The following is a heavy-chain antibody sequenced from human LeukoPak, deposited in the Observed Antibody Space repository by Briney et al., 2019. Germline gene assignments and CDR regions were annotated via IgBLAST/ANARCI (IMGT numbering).Heavy chain of an antibody. Sequence: GSLXXXCAASGFTFSSYWMSWIPQAPGKGLEWVSYTSSSGSTIYYADSVKGRFTISRDNAKNSLYLQMNSLRAEDTAVYYCAXXSSGWSEDAFDIWGQGTMVTVSS. D-gene: IGHD6-19*01. CDR1: GFTFSSYW. V-gene: IGHV3-11*04. CDR2: TSSSGSTI. CDR3: AXXSSGWSEDAFDI. J-gene: IGHJ3*02.